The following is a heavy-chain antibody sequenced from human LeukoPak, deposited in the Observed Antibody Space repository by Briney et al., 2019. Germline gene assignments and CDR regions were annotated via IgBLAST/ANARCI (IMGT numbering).Heavy chain of an antibody. CDR3: ARDTAVAGTKEYYYYYMDV. J-gene: IGHJ6*03. D-gene: IGHD6-19*01. Sequence: ASVKVSCKASGGTFSSYAISWVRQAPGQGLEWMGGIIPIFGTANYAQKFQGRVTITAGESTSTAYMELNSLRAEDTAVYYCARDTAVAGTKEYYYYYMDVWGKGTTVTVSS. V-gene: IGHV1-69*01. CDR2: IIPIFGTA. CDR1: GGTFSSYA.